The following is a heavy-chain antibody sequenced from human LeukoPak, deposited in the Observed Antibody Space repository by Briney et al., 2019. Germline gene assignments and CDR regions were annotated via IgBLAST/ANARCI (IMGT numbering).Heavy chain of an antibody. Sequence: PSETLSLTCAVYGGSFSGYYWSWIRQPPGKGLEWIGEINHSGSTNYNTSLKSRVTISVDTSKNQFSLKLSSVTAADTAVYYCARGFRYYYDSSGYPNWGQGTLVTVSS. J-gene: IGHJ4*02. D-gene: IGHD3-22*01. V-gene: IGHV4-34*01. CDR2: INHSGST. CDR3: ARGFRYYYDSSGYPN. CDR1: GGSFSGYY.